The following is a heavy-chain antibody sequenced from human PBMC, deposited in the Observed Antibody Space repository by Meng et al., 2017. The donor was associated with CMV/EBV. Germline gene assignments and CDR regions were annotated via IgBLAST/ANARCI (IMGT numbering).Heavy chain of an antibody. Sequence: QVQLVQSGAEVKKPGSSVKVSCMASGGTFSSYAISWVRQAPGQGLEWMGGIIPIFGTANYAQKFQGRVTITADESTSTAYMELSSLRSEDTAVYYCARDAPYSSSWPLFDYWSQGTLGTVSS. CDR2: IIPIFGTA. V-gene: IGHV1-69*12. D-gene: IGHD6-13*01. CDR3: ARDAPYSSSWPLFDY. J-gene: IGHJ4*02. CDR1: GGTFSSYA.